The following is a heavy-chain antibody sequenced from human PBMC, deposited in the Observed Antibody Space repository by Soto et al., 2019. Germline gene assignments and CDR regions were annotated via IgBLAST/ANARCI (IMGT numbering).Heavy chain of an antibody. CDR3: AREIFGVIISGGRDAFDI. J-gene: IGHJ3*02. D-gene: IGHD3-3*01. Sequence: GASVKVSCKASGGTFSTYAISWVRQAPEQGLEWMGWIIPIFGTAKYAQKFQGRVTITADESTSTAYLELSSLRSEDTAVYYCAREIFGVIISGGRDAFDIWGQGTMVTVSS. CDR2: IIPIFGTA. V-gene: IGHV1-69*13. CDR1: GGTFSTYA.